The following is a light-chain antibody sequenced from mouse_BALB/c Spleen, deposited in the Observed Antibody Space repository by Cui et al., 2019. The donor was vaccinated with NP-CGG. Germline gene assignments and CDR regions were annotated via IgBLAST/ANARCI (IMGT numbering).Light chain of an antibody. CDR3: ALWYGNHWV. CDR1: TGAVTTSNY. CDR2: GTR. Sequence: QAVVTQESALTTSPGETVTLTCRSSTGAVTTSNYANWVQEKPDHLFTGLIGGTRNRAPGVPARFSGSLIGDKAALTITGAQTEDEAIYFCALWYGNHWVFGGGTKVTVL. V-gene: IGLV1*01. J-gene: IGLJ1*01.